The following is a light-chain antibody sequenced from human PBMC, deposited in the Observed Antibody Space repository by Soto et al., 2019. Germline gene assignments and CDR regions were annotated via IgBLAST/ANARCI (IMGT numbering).Light chain of an antibody. CDR1: QAVNTR. Sequence: EIVLTQSPATLSAFPGDRVTLSCRASQAVNTRLAWYQHKPSQAHRFLIYLTSNRAAGVPSRFSAWGSETDFTLTISDVQPEDFAVYYCHQRQSWPRTFGQGTKVDIK. J-gene: IGKJ1*01. CDR2: LTS. CDR3: HQRQSWPRT. V-gene: IGKV3-11*01.